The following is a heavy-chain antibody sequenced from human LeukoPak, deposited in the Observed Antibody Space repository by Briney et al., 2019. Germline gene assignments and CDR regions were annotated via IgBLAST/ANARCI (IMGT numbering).Heavy chain of an antibody. CDR3: AGRIAAAGIHMDV. CDR1: GYTFTRYG. V-gene: IGHV1-18*01. CDR2: ISAYNGNT. Sequence: ASVKVSCKASGYTFTRYGISWVRQAPGQGLEWMGWISAYNGNTNYAQKLQGRVTMTTDTSTSTAYMELRSLRSDDTAVYYCAGRIAAAGIHMDVWGKGTTVTVSS. D-gene: IGHD6-13*01. J-gene: IGHJ6*03.